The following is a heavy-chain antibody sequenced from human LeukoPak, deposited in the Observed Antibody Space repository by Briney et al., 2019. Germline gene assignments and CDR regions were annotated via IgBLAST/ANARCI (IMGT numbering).Heavy chain of an antibody. CDR1: GGSFSGYY. V-gene: IGHV4-59*01. D-gene: IGHD6-13*01. J-gene: IGHJ6*03. CDR2: IYYSGST. CDR3: ARDAYSSSWYGGYYYYMDV. Sequence: SETLSLTCAVYGGSFSGYYWSWIRQPPGKGLEWIGYIYYSGSTNYNPSLKSRVTISVDTSKNQFSLKLSSVTAAGTAVYYCARDAYSSSWYGGYYYYMDVWGKGTTVTVSS.